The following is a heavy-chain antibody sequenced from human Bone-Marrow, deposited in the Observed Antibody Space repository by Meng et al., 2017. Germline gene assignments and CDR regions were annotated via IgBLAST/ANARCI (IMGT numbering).Heavy chain of an antibody. J-gene: IGHJ4*02. D-gene: IGHD1/OR15-1a*01. V-gene: IGHV3-30*03. CDR3: ARWNGNTAYDY. CDR2: ISNDGSIK. Sequence: QVQLVESGGVVVQPGRSLRLSCAASGFVFSASTYGMHWVRQAPGKGLEWVTLISNDGSIKYYADSVKGRFTISRDNSKDTLYLQMNSLRADDTAVYYCARWNGNTAYDYWGQGTLVTVSS. CDR1: GFVFSASTYG.